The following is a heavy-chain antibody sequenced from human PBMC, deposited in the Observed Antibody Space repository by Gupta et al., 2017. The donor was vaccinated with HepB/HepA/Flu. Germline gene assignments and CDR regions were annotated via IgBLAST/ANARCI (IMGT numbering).Heavy chain of an antibody. V-gene: IGHV3-48*03. Sequence: VQPGGSLRLSCSVSGFIFSHYDMIWVRQAPGKGLEWISHISSLYTIYHADAVKGRFIISRDNAENSVSLQMNSLTTEDTATYYCARSSWGVECWFDTWGQGTRVTVSA. D-gene: IGHD3-16*01. CDR3: ARSSWGVECWFDT. J-gene: IGHJ5*02. CDR2: ISSLYTI. CDR1: GFIFSHYD.